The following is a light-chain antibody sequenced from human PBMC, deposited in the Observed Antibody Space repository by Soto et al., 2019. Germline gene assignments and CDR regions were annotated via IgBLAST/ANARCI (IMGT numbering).Light chain of an antibody. J-gene: IGKJ2*01. Sequence: DIPMTQSPSTLSASVGDRVTITCRASQSIGDWLAWYQQKPGKAPKLLIYKASSLESGVPSRFSGSGSGTEFTLTISSLQPDDFATYYCQQYNSHSNTFGQGTKLEIK. CDR1: QSIGDW. CDR2: KAS. V-gene: IGKV1-5*03. CDR3: QQYNSHSNT.